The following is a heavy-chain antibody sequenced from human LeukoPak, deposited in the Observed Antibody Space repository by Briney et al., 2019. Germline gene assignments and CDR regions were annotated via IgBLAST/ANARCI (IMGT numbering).Heavy chain of an antibody. CDR2: IKSKTDGGTT. D-gene: IGHD1-26*01. CDR1: GFTFSNAW. J-gene: IGHJ4*02. V-gene: IGHV3-15*01. CDR3: ARRVVGFDC. Sequence: GGSLRLSCAASGFTFSNAWMSWVRQAPGKGLEWVGSIKSKTDGGTTDYAAPVKGRFTISRDDSKNTLYLQMNSLKTEDTAVYYCARRVVGFDCWGQGALVTVSS.